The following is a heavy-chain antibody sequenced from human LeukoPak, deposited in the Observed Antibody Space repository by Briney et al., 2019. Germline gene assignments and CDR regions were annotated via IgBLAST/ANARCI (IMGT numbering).Heavy chain of an antibody. V-gene: IGHV1-2*02. CDR2: INPDSGAI. D-gene: IGHD1-14*01. J-gene: IGHJ4*02. CDR1: GYTFTGYY. Sequence: GASVKVSCKASGYTFTGYYMHWVRQAPGQGLEWMGWINPDSGAINYAQRFQGRVTMTRDTSISTAYMELSRLRFDDTALYYCARSEMADYWGQGTLVTVSS. CDR3: ARSEMADY.